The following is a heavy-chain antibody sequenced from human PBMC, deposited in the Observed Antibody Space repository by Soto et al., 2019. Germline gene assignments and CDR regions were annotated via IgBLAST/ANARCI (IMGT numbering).Heavy chain of an antibody. V-gene: IGHV1-8*01. CDR1: GYTFTSYD. Sequence: QVQLVQSGAEVKKPGASVRVSCKASGYTFTSYDINWVRQATGQGREWMGWMNPNSSNTGDAEKFQGRVTTTSNTSISTVYMDLSSLRSEHTAVYYCARRGASSSWGYWDFDRWGRGTLVTVSS. CDR2: MNPNSSNT. CDR3: ARRGASSSWGYWDFDR. J-gene: IGHJ2*01. D-gene: IGHD6-13*01.